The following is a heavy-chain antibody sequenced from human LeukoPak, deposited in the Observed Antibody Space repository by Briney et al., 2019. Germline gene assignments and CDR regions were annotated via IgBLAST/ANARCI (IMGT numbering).Heavy chain of an antibody. CDR3: ASTRPSYCSGDNCYAWGAAFDI. CDR1: GYTFTSYG. CDR2: VSAYNGNT. D-gene: IGHD2-15*01. Sequence: ASVKVSCKASGYTFTSYGISWVRQDPGQGLEWMGWVSAYNGNTNYAQKLQGRVTMTTDTSTGTAYMELRSLRSDDTAVYYCASTRPSYCSGDNCYAWGAAFDIWGQGTVVTVSS. J-gene: IGHJ3*02. V-gene: IGHV1-18*01.